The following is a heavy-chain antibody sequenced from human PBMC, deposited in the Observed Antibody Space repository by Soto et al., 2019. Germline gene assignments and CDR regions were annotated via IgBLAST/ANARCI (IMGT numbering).Heavy chain of an antibody. CDR3: AKDYYYGSGSVFGY. Sequence: HPGGSLRLSCAASGFTFSSYAMSWVRQAPGKGLEWVSATSGSGGSTYYADSVKGRFTISRDNSKNTLYLQMNSLRAEDTAVYYCAKDYYYGSGSVFGYWGQGTLVTVSS. D-gene: IGHD3-10*01. V-gene: IGHV3-23*01. J-gene: IGHJ4*02. CDR1: GFTFSSYA. CDR2: TSGSGGST.